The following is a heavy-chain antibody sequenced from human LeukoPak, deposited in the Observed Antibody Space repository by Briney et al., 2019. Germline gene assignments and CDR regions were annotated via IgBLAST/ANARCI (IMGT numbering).Heavy chain of an antibody. D-gene: IGHD2-2*01. V-gene: IGHV1-24*01. CDR1: GYTLTELS. Sequence: ASVKASCKVSGYTLTELSMHWVRQAPGKGLEWMGGFDPEDGETIYAQKFQGRVTMTEDTSTDTAYMELSSLRSQDTAVYYCATDHSSSTGSNYWGQGTLVTVSS. CDR3: ATDHSSSTGSNY. CDR2: FDPEDGET. J-gene: IGHJ4*02.